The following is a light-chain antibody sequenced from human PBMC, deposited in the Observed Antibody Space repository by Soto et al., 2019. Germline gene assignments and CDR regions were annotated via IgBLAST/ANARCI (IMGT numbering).Light chain of an antibody. Sequence: DIQMTQSPSSLSASVGDTVTITCRASQYISNYVAWFQQKPGQAPKSLIYAASKLHSGVPSKFPGSGSGTDFTLTISSLQPDDSATYYCQQYNNFPLTFVGGTKVEI. V-gene: IGKV1-16*02. CDR2: AAS. CDR3: QQYNNFPLT. J-gene: IGKJ4*01. CDR1: QYISNY.